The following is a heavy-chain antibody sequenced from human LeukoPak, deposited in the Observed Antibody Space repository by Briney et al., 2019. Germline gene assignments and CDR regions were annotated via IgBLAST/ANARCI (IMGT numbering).Heavy chain of an antibody. CDR3: ARVSASSPRGATSCYRWFDP. V-gene: IGHV3-7*01. Sequence: PGGSLRLSCAASGFNFSTYWMSWVRQAPGKGLEWVANLKQDGSEKYYVDSVKGRFTISRDNAKNSLYLQMNSLRAEDTAVYYCARVSASSPRGATSCYRWFDPWGQGTLVIVSS. CDR1: GFNFSTYW. J-gene: IGHJ5*02. CDR2: LKQDGSEK. D-gene: IGHD2-2*01.